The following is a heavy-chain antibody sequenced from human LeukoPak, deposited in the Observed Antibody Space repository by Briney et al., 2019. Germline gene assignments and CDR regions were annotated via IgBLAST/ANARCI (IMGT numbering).Heavy chain of an antibody. Sequence: GGSLRLSCAASGFTFSSYAMRWVRQAPGKGLEWVSAINGSGGSTYYADSVKGRFTISRDNSKNTLYLQMNSLRAEDTAVYYCAKLGTTSSGWYSRWVSNYYFDYWGQGTLVTVSS. CDR2: INGSGGST. CDR3: AKLGTTSSGWYSRWVSNYYFDY. V-gene: IGHV3-23*01. J-gene: IGHJ4*02. CDR1: GFTFSSYA. D-gene: IGHD6-19*01.